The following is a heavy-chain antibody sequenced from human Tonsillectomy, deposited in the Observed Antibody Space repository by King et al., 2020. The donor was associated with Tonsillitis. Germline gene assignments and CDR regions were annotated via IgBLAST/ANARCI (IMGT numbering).Heavy chain of an antibody. J-gene: IGHJ6*04. D-gene: IGHD3-22*01. CDR3: STHVFYYDSSGYEVLMDV. Sequence: VQLVESGGGLVKPGGSLRLSCAASGFTFTNAWMNWVRQAPGKGLEWVGRIKSKTDGGTADYAAPVKGRFTFSRDDSKTTLYMQMNSLKNEDTGVYYCSTHVFYYDSSGYEVLMDVWGKGTTVTVSS. CDR2: IKSKTDGGTA. CDR1: GFTFTNAW. V-gene: IGHV3-15*01.